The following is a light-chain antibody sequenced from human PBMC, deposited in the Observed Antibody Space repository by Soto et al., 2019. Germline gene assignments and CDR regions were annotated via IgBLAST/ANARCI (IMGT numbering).Light chain of an antibody. CDR1: SSNIGNNA. Sequence: QSVLTQPPSVSAAPRQRVTISCSGSSSNIGNNAVNWYQQLPGKAPKLLIYYDDLLPSGVSDRFSGSKSGTSASLAISGLQSEYEADYYCAAWDDSLNGPVFGGGTKLTVL. CDR2: YDD. CDR3: AAWDDSLNGPV. V-gene: IGLV1-36*01. J-gene: IGLJ2*01.